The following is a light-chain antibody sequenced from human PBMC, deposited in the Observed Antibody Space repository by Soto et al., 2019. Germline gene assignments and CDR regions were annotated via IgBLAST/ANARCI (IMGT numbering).Light chain of an antibody. CDR2: GAS. Sequence: EIVLTQSPGTLSLSPGERATLSCRASQSVSSSYLAWYQQKPGQAPRFLIYGASNRATGIPDRFSGSGSGTDFTLTISRLEPEDFAVYYCQQYGTSSWTVGQGTKVEVK. J-gene: IGKJ1*01. CDR3: QQYGTSSWT. CDR1: QSVSSSY. V-gene: IGKV3-20*01.